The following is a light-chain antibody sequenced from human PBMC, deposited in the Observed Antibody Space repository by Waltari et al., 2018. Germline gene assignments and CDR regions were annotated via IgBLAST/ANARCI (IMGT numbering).Light chain of an antibody. CDR2: GAS. Sequence: EIVLTQSPGTLSLSPGERATLSCRASQTVRTTYLAWYQQKPGQAPTLVIHGASSRATSIPDRFSGSGSGTDFSLTISSLEPEDFAVYYCQQYDISPLTFGGGTKVEIK. CDR1: QTVRTTY. CDR3: QQYDISPLT. J-gene: IGKJ4*01. V-gene: IGKV3-20*01.